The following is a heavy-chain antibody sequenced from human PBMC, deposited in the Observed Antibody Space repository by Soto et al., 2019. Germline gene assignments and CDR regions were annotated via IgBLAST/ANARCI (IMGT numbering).Heavy chain of an antibody. CDR1: GGSFSNFG. CDR3: AREGSGYNF. CDR2: IVPVFGRP. D-gene: IGHD5-12*01. Sequence: QVQLVQSGAELKKPGSSVKVSCTASGGSFSNFGISWVRQAPGQGLEWMGGIVPVFGRPNYAQRFRGRLTITADKSTSTGYMGLISLRSDDTAVYYCAREGSGYNFWGQGTQVTVSS. V-gene: IGHV1-69*06. J-gene: IGHJ4*02.